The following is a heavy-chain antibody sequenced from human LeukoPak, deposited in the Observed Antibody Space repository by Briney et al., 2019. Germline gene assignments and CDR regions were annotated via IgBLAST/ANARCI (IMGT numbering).Heavy chain of an antibody. V-gene: IGHV3-64*01. CDR2: ISSNGGST. CDR3: ARGDHYYDSSAQFDY. Sequence: PGRSLRLACAVAGFTFSSYAMHWVRQAPGKGLEYVSSISSNGGSTYYANSVKGRFTIYRDNSKNTLYLQMGSLRAEDMAVYYCARGDHYYDSSAQFDYWGQGTLVTVSS. CDR1: GFTFSSYA. D-gene: IGHD3-22*01. J-gene: IGHJ4*02.